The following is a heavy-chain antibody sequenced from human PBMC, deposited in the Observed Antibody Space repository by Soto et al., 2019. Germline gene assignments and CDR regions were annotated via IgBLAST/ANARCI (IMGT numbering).Heavy chain of an antibody. D-gene: IGHD6-19*01. Sequence: SVKVSCKASGGTFKSFTFARVRQAPGRGLEWMGGFIPIFETATYAQKFQDRVTITADESRSTVSMELSSLRSADTAVYYCATKAVSGWFFDYWGQGTVVTVSS. V-gene: IGHV1-69*13. J-gene: IGHJ4*02. CDR3: ATKAVSGWFFDY. CDR2: FIPIFETA. CDR1: GGTFKSFT.